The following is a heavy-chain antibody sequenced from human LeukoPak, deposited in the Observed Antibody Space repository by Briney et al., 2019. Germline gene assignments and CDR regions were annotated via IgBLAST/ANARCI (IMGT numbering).Heavy chain of an antibody. CDR1: GFTFSSYE. Sequence: GGSLRLSCAASGFTFSSYEMNWVRQAPGKGLDWVSYISSSGSTIYYADSVKGRFTISRDNAKNSLYLQMNSLRAEDTAVYYCARRALTMARGARPYYFDYWGQGTLVTVSS. CDR2: ISSSGSTI. CDR3: ARRALTMARGARPYYFDY. D-gene: IGHD3-10*01. V-gene: IGHV3-48*03. J-gene: IGHJ4*02.